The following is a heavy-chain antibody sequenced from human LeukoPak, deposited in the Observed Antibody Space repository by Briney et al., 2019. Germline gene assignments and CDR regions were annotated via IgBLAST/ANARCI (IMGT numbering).Heavy chain of an antibody. CDR1: GFTFSSYA. V-gene: IGHV3-23*01. CDR3: AKNRATGMAFYDY. J-gene: IGHJ4*02. D-gene: IGHD5-18*01. Sequence: GGTLRLTCTASGFTFSSYAMTWVRQAPGKGLEWLSAISGDGIYTYYPDSVKGRFTSSRDNSKSTLYLQMSNVRAEDTAVYYCAKNRATGMAFYDYWGQGIQVTVSS. CDR2: ISGDGIYT.